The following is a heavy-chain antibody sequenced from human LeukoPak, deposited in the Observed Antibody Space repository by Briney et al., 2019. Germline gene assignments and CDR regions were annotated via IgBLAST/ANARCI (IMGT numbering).Heavy chain of an antibody. J-gene: IGHJ4*02. V-gene: IGHV3-9*01. CDR3: AKDSTAMVTGTFDY. CDR1: GFTFDDYA. D-gene: IGHD5-18*01. Sequence: PGRSLRLSCAASGFTFDDYAMHWVRQAPGWGLEWVSTINWNSGSIGYADSVKGRFTISRDNAKNSLYLQMNSLRAEDTALYYCAKDSTAMVTGTFDYWGQGTLVTVSS. CDR2: INWNSGSI.